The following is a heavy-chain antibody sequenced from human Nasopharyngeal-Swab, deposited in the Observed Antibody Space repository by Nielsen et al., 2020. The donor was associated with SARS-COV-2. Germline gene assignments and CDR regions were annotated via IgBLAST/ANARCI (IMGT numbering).Heavy chain of an antibody. CDR1: GYTFTSYD. V-gene: IGHV1-8*01. D-gene: IGHD2-2*01. Sequence: ASVKVSCKASGYTFTSYDINWVRQATGQGLEWMGWMNPNSGNTGYAQKFQGRVTMTRNTSISTAYMELSSLRSEDTAVYYCARHGGYCSSTSCENNADAFDIWGRGTMVTVSS. CDR2: MNPNSGNT. CDR3: ARHGGYCSSTSCENNADAFDI. J-gene: IGHJ3*02.